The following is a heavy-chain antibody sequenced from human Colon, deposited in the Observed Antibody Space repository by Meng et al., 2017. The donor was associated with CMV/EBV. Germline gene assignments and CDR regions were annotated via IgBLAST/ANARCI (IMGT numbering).Heavy chain of an antibody. J-gene: IGHJ3*01. D-gene: IGHD3-3*01. V-gene: IGHV1-2*02. Sequence: ASVKVSCKASGYTFTDHYIQWVRQAPGQGLEWMGWINPNTGGTTSEPNFHGRVTLTRDTSISTVYMEVTRLTSDDTAMYYCARVDSDSSGYYGPDFWGQGTMVTVS. CDR2: INPNTGGT. CDR3: ARVDSDSSGYYGPDF. CDR1: GYTFTDHY.